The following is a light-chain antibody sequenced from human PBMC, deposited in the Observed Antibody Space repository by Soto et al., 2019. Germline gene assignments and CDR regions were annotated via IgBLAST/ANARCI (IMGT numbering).Light chain of an antibody. CDR1: SNDVGGYNY. J-gene: IGLJ6*01. Sequence: QSALTQPASMSGSPGQSITISCTGTSNDVGGYNYVSWYQQHPGKAPKLMIFEVSNRPSGVSNRFSGSKSGNTASLTISGLQAEDEAYYYCCSYTSTNSRVFGSGTKVTVL. CDR3: CSYTSTNSRV. V-gene: IGLV2-14*01. CDR2: EVS.